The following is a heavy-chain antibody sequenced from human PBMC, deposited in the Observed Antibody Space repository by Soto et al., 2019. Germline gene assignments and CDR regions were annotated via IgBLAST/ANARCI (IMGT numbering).Heavy chain of an antibody. Sequence: EVQLLESGGGWVQPGGSLRLSCAASEFTFTSYAMSWVRQAPGKGLEWVSDISGSGDSTYYADSVKGRFNISRDNSKNTLYLQMNSLRADDTAVYYCAKGRRSGSYRSRGFDYWGQGTLVTVSS. V-gene: IGHV3-23*01. CDR3: AKGRRSGSYRSRGFDY. CDR1: EFTFTSYA. D-gene: IGHD1-26*01. CDR2: ISGSGDST. J-gene: IGHJ4*02.